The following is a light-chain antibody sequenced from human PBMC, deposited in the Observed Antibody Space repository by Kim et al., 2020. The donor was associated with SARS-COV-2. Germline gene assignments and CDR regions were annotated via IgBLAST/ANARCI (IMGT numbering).Light chain of an antibody. V-gene: IGLV2-14*04. CDR2: DVS. Sequence: GQSFTVSCTGTSSAVGYSNSVSWYQQHPGKAPKLIIYDVSERPSGVSNRFSGSQSGNTASLTISGLRAEDEADYYCSSHTTSSTYVFGLGTKVTVL. CDR1: SSAVGYSNS. J-gene: IGLJ1*01. CDR3: SSHTTSSTYV.